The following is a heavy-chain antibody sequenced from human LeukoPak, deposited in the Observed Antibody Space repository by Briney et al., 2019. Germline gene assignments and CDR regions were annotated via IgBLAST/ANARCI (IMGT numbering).Heavy chain of an antibody. CDR3: AYAVAGAGY. CDR2: INHSGST. D-gene: IGHD6-19*01. J-gene: IGHJ4*02. Sequence: TPSETLSLTCAVYGGSFSGYYWSWIRQPPGKGLEWIGEINHSGSTNYNPSLKSRVTMSVDTSKNQFSLKLSSVTAADTAVYYCAYAVAGAGYWGQGTLVTVSS. V-gene: IGHV4-34*01. CDR1: GGSFSGYY.